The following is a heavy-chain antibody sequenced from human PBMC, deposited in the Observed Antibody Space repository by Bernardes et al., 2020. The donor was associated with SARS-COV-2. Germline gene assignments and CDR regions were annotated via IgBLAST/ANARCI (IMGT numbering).Heavy chain of an antibody. CDR1: GFTFSSYS. CDR3: ATSLAIFGVVTNYYYYYGMDV. Sequence: GSLRLSCAASGFTFSSYSMNWVRQAPGKGLEWVSSISSSSSYIYYADSVKGRFTISRDNAKNSLYLQMNSLRAEDTAVYYCATSLAIFGVVTNYYYYYGMDVWGQGTTVTVSS. D-gene: IGHD3-3*01. V-gene: IGHV3-21*01. J-gene: IGHJ6*02. CDR2: ISSSSSYI.